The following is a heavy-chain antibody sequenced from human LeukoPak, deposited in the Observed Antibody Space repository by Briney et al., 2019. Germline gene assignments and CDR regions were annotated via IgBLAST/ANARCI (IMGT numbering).Heavy chain of an antibody. V-gene: IGHV1-3*01. CDR3: ARGTGCTGGSCSYYGMDV. CDR2: INAGNGDT. Sequence: ASVKVSCKGSGYTFSSYAMHWVRQAPGQRLEWMGWINAGNGDTKYSQKFRGRVTITRDTSATTAYMELSSLRSEDTAVYYCARGTGCTGGSCSYYGMDVWGQGTTVTVSS. CDR1: GYTFSSYA. D-gene: IGHD2-15*01. J-gene: IGHJ6*02.